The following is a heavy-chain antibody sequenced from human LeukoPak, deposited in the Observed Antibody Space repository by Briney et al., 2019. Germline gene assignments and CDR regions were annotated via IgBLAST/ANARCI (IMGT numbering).Heavy chain of an antibody. J-gene: IGHJ4*02. D-gene: IGHD5-24*01. CDR1: GFTFSSYW. V-gene: IGHV3-74*01. CDR3: ARGDGYNYWEY. Sequence: GGSLRLSCAASGFTFSSYWMHWVRQAPGKGLMWVSRINSDGSITNYADSVKGRFTISRDNAKNTLYLQMNSLRAEDTAVYYCARGDGYNYWEYWGQGTLVTVSS. CDR2: INSDGSIT.